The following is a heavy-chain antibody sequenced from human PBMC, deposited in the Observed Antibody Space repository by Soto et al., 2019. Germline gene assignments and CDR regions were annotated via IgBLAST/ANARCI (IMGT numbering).Heavy chain of an antibody. CDR2: IYHSGST. V-gene: IGHV4-31*03. J-gene: IGHJ6*02. CDR1: GGSIRTTRFY. Sequence: PSETLSLTCTASGGSIRTTRFYWSWIRQHPGKGLEWIAYIYHSGSTYYNPSLKSRVAMSVDTSSNQFSLSLSSVTAADTAVYYCARVTSEYRTMISGVVIVVMDVWGQGTTVTV. CDR3: ARVTSEYRTMISGVVIVVMDV. D-gene: IGHD3-3*01.